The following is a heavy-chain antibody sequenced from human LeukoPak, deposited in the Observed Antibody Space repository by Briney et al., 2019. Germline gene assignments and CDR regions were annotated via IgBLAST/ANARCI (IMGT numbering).Heavy chain of an antibody. CDR3: ARSVTPTNWFDP. V-gene: IGHV4-59*01. CDR1: GGSISSYY. Sequence: PSETLSLTCTVSGGSISSYYWGWIRQPPGKGLEWIGYIYYSGSTNYNPSLKSRVTISVDTSKNQFSLKLSSVAAADTAVYYCARSVTPTNWFDPWGQGTLVTVSS. CDR2: IYYSGST. D-gene: IGHD4-17*01. J-gene: IGHJ5*02.